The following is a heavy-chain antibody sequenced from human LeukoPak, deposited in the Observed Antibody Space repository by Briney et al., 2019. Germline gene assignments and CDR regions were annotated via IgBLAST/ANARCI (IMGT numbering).Heavy chain of an antibody. CDR3: ARSEFVCSGGSCYLLFDY. CDR2: INPNSGGT. V-gene: IGHV1-2*02. D-gene: IGHD2-15*01. CDR1: GYTFTGYY. Sequence: ASVKVSCKASGYTFTGYYMHWVRQAPGQGLEWMGWINPNSGGTNYAQKFQGRVTMTRDTSISTAYMELSRLRSDDTAVYYCARSEFVCSGGSCYLLFDYWGQGTLVTVSS. J-gene: IGHJ4*02.